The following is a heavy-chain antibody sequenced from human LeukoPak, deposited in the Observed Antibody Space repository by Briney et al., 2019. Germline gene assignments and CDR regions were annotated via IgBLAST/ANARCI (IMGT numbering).Heavy chain of an antibody. V-gene: IGHV6-1*01. D-gene: IGHD6-19*01. CDR2: TYYRSKWYS. Sequence: SQTLSLTCAISGYSVYSDSATWNWIRQSPSRGLEWLGRTYYRSKWYSAYAVSVKSRISINSDTSKNQFSLQLNSVTPEDTAIYYCARGPQWLNYWGQGTLVTVSS. CDR3: ARGPQWLNY. J-gene: IGHJ4*02. CDR1: GYSVYSDSAT.